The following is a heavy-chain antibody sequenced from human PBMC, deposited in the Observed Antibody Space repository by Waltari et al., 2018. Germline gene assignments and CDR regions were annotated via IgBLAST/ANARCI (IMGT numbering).Heavy chain of an antibody. D-gene: IGHD3-22*01. CDR1: GFNFAVYV. CDR3: TSPHDSSGYSPGDLDY. CDR2: IRGKSYGGTT. J-gene: IGHJ4*02. V-gene: IGHV3-49*04. Sequence: EVQLVESGGGWVQPGRSLRLSCTASGFNFAVYVMTWVRQAPGKGLEWVGFIRGKSYGGTTEYASSVKDRFIISRDDSKSIAYLQMNNLKIEDTAVYFCTSPHDSSGYSPGDLDYWGQGTLVTVSS.